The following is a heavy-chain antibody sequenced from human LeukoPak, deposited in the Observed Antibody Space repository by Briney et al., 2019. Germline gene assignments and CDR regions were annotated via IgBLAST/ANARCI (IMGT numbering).Heavy chain of an antibody. V-gene: IGHV4-59*01. CDR1: GGSISSSY. Sequence: SETLSLTCTVSGGSISSSYWSWIRQPPGKGLEWIGCIYYSGSTNYNPSLKSRVTISVDTSKNQFSLKLSSVTAADTAVYYCARHGTSGTNLNWFDPWGQGTLVTVSS. J-gene: IGHJ5*02. CDR2: IYYSGST. CDR3: ARHGTSGTNLNWFDP. D-gene: IGHD1-1*01.